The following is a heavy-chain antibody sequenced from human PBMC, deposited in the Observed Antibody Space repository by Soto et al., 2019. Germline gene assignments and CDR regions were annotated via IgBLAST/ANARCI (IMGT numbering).Heavy chain of an antibody. D-gene: IGHD3-16*01. J-gene: IGHJ5*02. Sequence: GASVKVSCKASGYTFTTYSINWVRQAPGQGLEWMGWISAYNGDTDYAQNFQGRVTMTTDTSTSTAYMELRSLRSDDTAIYYCARHALRITRAPHKCSAPWGQETLVPVS. CDR1: GYTFTTYS. V-gene: IGHV1-18*01. CDR2: ISAYNGDT. CDR3: ARHALRITRAPHKCSAP.